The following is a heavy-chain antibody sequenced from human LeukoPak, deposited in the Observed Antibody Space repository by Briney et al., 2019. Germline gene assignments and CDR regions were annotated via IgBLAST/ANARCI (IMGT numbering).Heavy chain of an antibody. J-gene: IGHJ4*02. CDR1: GFTFSDYY. Sequence: GALRLSCAASGFTFSDYYMSWIRQAPGKGLEWVSYISSSGSTIYYADSVKGRFTISRDNAKNSLYLQMNSLRAEDTAVYYCARDRPIAAAGNPYYFDYSGPGTLVTVSS. D-gene: IGHD6-13*01. CDR2: ISSSGSTI. CDR3: ARDRPIAAAGNPYYFDY. V-gene: IGHV3-11*01.